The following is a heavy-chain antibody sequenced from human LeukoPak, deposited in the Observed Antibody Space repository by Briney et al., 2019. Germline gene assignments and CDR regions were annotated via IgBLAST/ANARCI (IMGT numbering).Heavy chain of an antibody. Sequence: ASVKVSCKASGYTFTSYDMHWVSQAPGQRLEWMGWTNAGNGNTKYSQKFQGRVTITRDTSASTAYMELSSLRSEDTAVYYCARDHGWYLDLYYFDYRGQGTLVTVSS. CDR1: GYTFTSYD. J-gene: IGHJ4*02. D-gene: IGHD6-19*01. CDR2: TNAGNGNT. CDR3: ARDHGWYLDLYYFDY. V-gene: IGHV1-3*01.